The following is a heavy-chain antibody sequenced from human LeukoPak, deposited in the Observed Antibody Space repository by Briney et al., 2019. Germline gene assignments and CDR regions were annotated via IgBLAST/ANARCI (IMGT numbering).Heavy chain of an antibody. J-gene: IGHJ4*02. D-gene: IGHD1-26*01. Sequence: GGSLRLSCVGSGFTFRSHAMSWVRQAPEKGLEFVSGIYANGGTTYYADSVEGRFTISRDNSKNTVYLQMNSLRADDTAVYYCVKSRRVGANQRGLFDYWGQGTLVTVSP. CDR1: GFTFRSHA. CDR3: VKSRRVGANQRGLFDY. CDR2: IYANGGTT. V-gene: IGHV3-23*01.